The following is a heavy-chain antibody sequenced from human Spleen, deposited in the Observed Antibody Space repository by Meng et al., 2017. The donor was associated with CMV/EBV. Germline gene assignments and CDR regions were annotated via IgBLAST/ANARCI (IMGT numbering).Heavy chain of an antibody. D-gene: IGHD2-2*01. CDR2: IWYDGSNK. Sequence: GGSLRLSCAASGFTFSSYGMHWARQAPGKGLEWVAVIWYDGSNKYYADSVKGRFTISRDNSKNTLYLQMNSLRAEDTAVYYCAKEKLGYCSSTSCYGMDVWGQGTTVTVSS. V-gene: IGHV3-33*06. CDR1: GFTFSSYG. J-gene: IGHJ6*02. CDR3: AKEKLGYCSSTSCYGMDV.